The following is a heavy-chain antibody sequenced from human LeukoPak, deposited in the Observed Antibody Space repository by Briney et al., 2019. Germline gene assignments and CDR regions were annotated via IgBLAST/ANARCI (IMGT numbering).Heavy chain of an antibody. CDR1: GFTFSSYA. CDR2: ISYDGSNK. CDR3: ARDIFSY. D-gene: IGHD3-9*01. J-gene: IGHJ4*02. V-gene: IGHV3-30-3*01. Sequence: PGRSLRLSCAASGFTFSSYAMHWVRQAPGKGLEWVAVISYDGSNKYYADSVKGRFTISRDNSKNTLYLQMNSLRAEDTAVYYCARDIFSYWGQGTLVTVSS.